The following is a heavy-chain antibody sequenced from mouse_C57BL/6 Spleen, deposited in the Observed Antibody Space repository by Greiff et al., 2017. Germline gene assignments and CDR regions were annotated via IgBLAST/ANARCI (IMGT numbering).Heavy chain of an antibody. CDR3: PYVLASRDFDY. J-gene: IGHJ2*01. CDR1: GFTFSNYW. CDR2: IRLKSDNYAT. V-gene: IGHV6-3*01. D-gene: IGHD6-1*01. Sequence: EVKLEESGGGLVQPGGSMKLSCVASGFTFSNYWMNWVRQSPEKGLEWVAQIRLKSDNYATHYAESVKGRLTISRDDSKSSVYLQMNNLRAEDTVIYYCPYVLASRDFDYWGQGTTLTVSS.